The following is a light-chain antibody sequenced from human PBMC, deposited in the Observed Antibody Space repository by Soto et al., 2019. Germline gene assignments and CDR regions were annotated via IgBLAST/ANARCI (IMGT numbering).Light chain of an antibody. CDR2: DTT. Sequence: EIVLTQSPATLSLSPGERATLSCRASQSISTNLHWYQQKPGQAPRILIYDTTYRATGIPARFSGVGSGTDFTLTISSLEPEDFALYYCQQRSIWPRTFGGGTRVDIK. V-gene: IGKV3-11*01. CDR3: QQRSIWPRT. J-gene: IGKJ4*02. CDR1: QSISTN.